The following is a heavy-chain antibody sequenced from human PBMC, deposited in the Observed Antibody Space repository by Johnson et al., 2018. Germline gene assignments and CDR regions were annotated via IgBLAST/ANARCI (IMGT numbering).Heavy chain of an antibody. J-gene: IGHJ3*02. CDR3: AKDAYYGSGMGAFDI. V-gene: IGHV3-9*01. Sequence: SGFTFDDYAMHLVRQAPGKGLEWVSGLSWNSGSIGYADSVKGRFTISRDNAKNSLYLQMNSLRAEDTALYYCAKDAYYGSGMGAFDIWGKGTMVTVSS. D-gene: IGHD3-10*01. CDR2: LSWNSGSI. CDR1: GFTFDDYA.